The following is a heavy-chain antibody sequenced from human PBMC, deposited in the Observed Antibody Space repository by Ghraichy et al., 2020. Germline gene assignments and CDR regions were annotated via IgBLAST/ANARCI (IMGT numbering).Heavy chain of an antibody. V-gene: IGHV4-39*01. D-gene: IGHD3-16*01. CDR3: ARHHWRGNDAFDI. CDR2: IFYNGNV. CDR1: GGSISSNDDY. J-gene: IGHJ3*02. Sequence: SQTLLLTCTVSGGSISSNDDYWGWIRQPPGKGLEWIGSIFYNGNVYYNPSLKIRVTISVDTSKNQFSLKLSSVTAADTAVYYCARHHWRGNDAFDIWGQGTLVTVSS.